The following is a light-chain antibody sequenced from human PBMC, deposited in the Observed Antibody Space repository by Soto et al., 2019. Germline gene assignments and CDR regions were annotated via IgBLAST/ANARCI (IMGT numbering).Light chain of an antibody. Sequence: MVLTQSPGTLSLSPGERATLSCRASQRVSSSYLAWYQQKPGQAPRLLIYGASSRATGIPDRFSGSGSGTDFTLTISRLEPEDFAVYFCQRYGSSPPFTFGQGTKVDIK. V-gene: IGKV3-20*01. CDR1: QRVSSSY. CDR2: GAS. J-gene: IGKJ2*01. CDR3: QRYGSSPPFT.